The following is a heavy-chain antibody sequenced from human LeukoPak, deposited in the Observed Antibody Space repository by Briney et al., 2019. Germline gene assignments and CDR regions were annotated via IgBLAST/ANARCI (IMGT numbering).Heavy chain of an antibody. CDR1: GFSLSTTGVG. V-gene: IGHV2-5*02. CDR2: VYWDEDK. D-gene: IGHD3-22*01. Sequence: SGPTLVIPTQTLTLTCTFSGFSLSTTGVGVAWIRQPPGKPLEWLALVYWDEDKHYTPSLQSRHTVTKDTSRSQVVLTLNNLDPVDTATYYCARRPNDYDSGGFPKYYFDYWGQGALVTVSS. J-gene: IGHJ4*02. CDR3: ARRPNDYDSGGFPKYYFDY.